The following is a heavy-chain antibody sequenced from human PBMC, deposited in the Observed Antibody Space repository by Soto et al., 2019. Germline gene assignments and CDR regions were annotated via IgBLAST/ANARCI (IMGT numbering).Heavy chain of an antibody. J-gene: IGHJ6*03. CDR3: ARGITSRLVFYCSYMDV. Sequence: QVQLVQSGAEVKKPGASVKVSCKASGYTFTDYYIHWVRQAPGQGLQWLGWINPTNSGTRYARSFQGRVTVTRDTSISTAYMELSSLRADDTAVYYCARGITSRLVFYCSYMDVWGFGTTVTVSS. CDR2: INPTNSGT. V-gene: IGHV1-2*02. CDR1: GYTFTDYY.